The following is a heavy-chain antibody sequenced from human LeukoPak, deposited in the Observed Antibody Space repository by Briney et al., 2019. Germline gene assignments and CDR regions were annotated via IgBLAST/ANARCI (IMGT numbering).Heavy chain of an antibody. J-gene: IGHJ4*02. V-gene: IGHV1-69*10. Sequence: ASVKVSCKASGGTFSSYAISWVRQAPGQGLEWMGGIIPILGIANYAQKFQGRVTITADKSTSTAYMELSSLRSEDTAVYYCASHYDSSGSSDYWGQGTLVTVSS. CDR2: IIPILGIA. D-gene: IGHD3-22*01. CDR1: GGTFSSYA. CDR3: ASHYDSSGSSDY.